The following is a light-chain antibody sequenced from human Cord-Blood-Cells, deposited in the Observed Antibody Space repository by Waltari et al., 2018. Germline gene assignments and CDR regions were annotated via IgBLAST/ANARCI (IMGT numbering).Light chain of an antibody. CDR3: CSYSGSSTWV. V-gene: IGLV2-23*01. J-gene: IGLJ3*02. Sequence: QSALTQPASVSGSPGQSLTISCTGTSSAVGSYNLVSGYQQHPGNAPKPIIYEGSKRPSGVSNRFSGSKSGNTASLTISGLQAEDEADYYFCSYSGSSTWVFGGGTKLTVL. CDR2: EGS. CDR1: SSAVGSYNL.